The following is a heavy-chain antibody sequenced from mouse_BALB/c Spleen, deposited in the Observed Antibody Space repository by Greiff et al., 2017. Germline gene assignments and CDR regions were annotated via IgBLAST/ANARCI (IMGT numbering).Heavy chain of an antibody. V-gene: IGHV14-3*02. CDR1: GFNIKDTY. Sequence: EVQRVESGAELVKPGASVKLSCTASGFNIKDTYMHWVKQRPEQGLEWIGRIDPANGNTKYDPKFQGKATITADTSSNTAYLQLSSLTSEDTAVYYCARLLRPYYFDYWGQGTTLTVSS. CDR2: IDPANGNT. J-gene: IGHJ2*01. CDR3: ARLLRPYYFDY. D-gene: IGHD1-2*01.